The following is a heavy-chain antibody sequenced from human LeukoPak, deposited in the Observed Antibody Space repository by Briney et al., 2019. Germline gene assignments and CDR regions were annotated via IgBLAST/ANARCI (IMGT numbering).Heavy chain of an antibody. D-gene: IGHD6-19*01. Sequence: PSETLSLTCTVSGGSISSSSYYWGWIRQPPGKGLEWIGSIYYSGSTYYNPSLKSRVTISVDTSKNQFSLKLSSVTAADTAVYYCARETGYSSGLNAFDIWGQGTMVTVSS. J-gene: IGHJ3*02. CDR1: GGSISSSSYY. CDR2: IYYSGST. V-gene: IGHV4-39*07. CDR3: ARETGYSSGLNAFDI.